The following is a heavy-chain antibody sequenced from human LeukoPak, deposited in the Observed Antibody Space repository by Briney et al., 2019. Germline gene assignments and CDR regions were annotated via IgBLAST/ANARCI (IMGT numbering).Heavy chain of an antibody. CDR3: ARAPYYYDSSGYDY. CDR2: IYSGGST. V-gene: IGHV3-53*01. Sequence: RGSLRLSCAASGFTVSSNYMSWVRQAPGKGLEWVSVIYSGGSTYYADSVKGRFTISRDNSKNTLYLQMNSLRAEDTAVYYCARAPYYYDSSGYDYWGQGTLVTVSS. D-gene: IGHD3-22*01. CDR1: GFTVSSNY. J-gene: IGHJ4*02.